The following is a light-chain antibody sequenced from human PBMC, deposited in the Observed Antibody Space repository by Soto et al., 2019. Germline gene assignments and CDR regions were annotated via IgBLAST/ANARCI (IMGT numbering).Light chain of an antibody. Sequence: DIQMTQSPSTLSASVGDRVTITCRASQSLNSLLAWYQQKPGRAPKLLIYDASTLESGVPSRFSGSGSGTEFTLTISSLQTDDFATYYCQHYNSYSEAFGQGTKVDI. CDR3: QHYNSYSEA. CDR2: DAS. V-gene: IGKV1-5*01. CDR1: QSLNSL. J-gene: IGKJ1*01.